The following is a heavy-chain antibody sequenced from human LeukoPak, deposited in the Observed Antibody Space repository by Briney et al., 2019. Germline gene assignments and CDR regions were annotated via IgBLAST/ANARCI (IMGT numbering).Heavy chain of an antibody. Sequence: SETLSLTCAVYGGSFSGYYWSWIRQPPGKGLEWIGEINHSGSTNYNPSLKSRVTISVDTSKNQFSLKLSSVTAADTAVYYCARLKSLYVKPLAKHGWFDPWGQGTLVTVSS. CDR1: GGSFSGYY. J-gene: IGHJ5*02. CDR2: INHSGST. D-gene: IGHD3-16*02. V-gene: IGHV4-34*01. CDR3: ARLKSLYVKPLAKHGWFDP.